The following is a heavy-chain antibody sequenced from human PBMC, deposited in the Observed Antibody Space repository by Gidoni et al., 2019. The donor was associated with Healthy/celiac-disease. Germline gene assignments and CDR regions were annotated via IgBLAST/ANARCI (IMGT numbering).Heavy chain of an antibody. J-gene: IGHJ4*02. CDR3: ASRWFGEPESLDY. Sequence: QVQLQQWGAGLLKPSETLSLTCAVYGGSFSGYYWSWIRQPPGKGLEWLGEINHRGSPNYNPSLKSRVTISVDTSKNQFSLKLSSVTAADTAVYYCASRWFGEPESLDYWCQGTLVTVSS. CDR2: INHRGSP. CDR1: GGSFSGYY. D-gene: IGHD3-10*01. V-gene: IGHV4-34*01.